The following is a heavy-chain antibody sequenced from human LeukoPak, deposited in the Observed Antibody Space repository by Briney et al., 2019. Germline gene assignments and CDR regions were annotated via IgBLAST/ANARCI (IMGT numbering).Heavy chain of an antibody. CDR1: GFTFSSYS. V-gene: IGHV3-21*01. J-gene: IGHJ6*02. CDR3: ARDQRYYYYGMDV. Sequence: GGSLRLSCAASGFTFSSYSMTWVRQAPGKGLEWVSSISSSSSYIYYADSVKGRFTISRDNAKNSLYLQMNSLRAEDTAVYYCARDQRYYYYGMDVWGQGTTVTVSS. CDR2: ISSSSSYI.